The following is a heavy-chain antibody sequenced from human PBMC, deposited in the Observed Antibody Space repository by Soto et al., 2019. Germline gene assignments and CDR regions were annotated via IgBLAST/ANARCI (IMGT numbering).Heavy chain of an antibody. CDR2: ISAYNGNT. V-gene: IGHV1-18*01. Sequence: ASVKVSCKTSGYTFTRNGISWVRQAPGQGLEWMGWISAYNGNTNYAQKLQGRVTMTTDTSTSTAYMELRSLRSDDTAVYYCAGGGMGAAGMGLFSSGLDARGHGSPAPLSS. CDR1: GYTFTRNG. CDR3: AGGGMGAAGMGLFSSGLDA. J-gene: IGHJ6*02. D-gene: IGHD3-16*01.